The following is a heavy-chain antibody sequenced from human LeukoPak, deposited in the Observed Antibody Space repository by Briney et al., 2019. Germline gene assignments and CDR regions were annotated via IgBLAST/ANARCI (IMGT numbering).Heavy chain of an antibody. J-gene: IGHJ3*02. CDR1: GFTVSSNY. CDR3: AGTLYSGYGLGSLGAFDI. D-gene: IGHD5-12*01. CDR2: IYSGGDT. Sequence: GGSLRLSCAASGFTVSSNYTSWVRQAPGKGLEWVSVIYSGGDTYYADSVKGRFTISRDNSKNTLYLQMNSLRADDTAVYYCAGTLYSGYGLGSLGAFDIWGQGTMVTVSS. V-gene: IGHV3-53*01.